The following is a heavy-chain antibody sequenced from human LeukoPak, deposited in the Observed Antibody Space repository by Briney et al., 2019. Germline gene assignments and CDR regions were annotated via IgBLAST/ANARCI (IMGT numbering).Heavy chain of an antibody. CDR2: ISHDGSNK. J-gene: IGHJ3*02. V-gene: IGHV3-30*18. CDR3: AKGRTPYAFDI. CDR1: GFTFSDYG. D-gene: IGHD2-2*01. Sequence: GRSLRLSCAASGFTFSDYGMHWVRQAPGKGLEWVAVISHDGSNKWYVDSVKGRFTISRDNPKNTLYLQMNSLRAEDTAVYYCAKGRTPYAFDIWGQGTMVTVS.